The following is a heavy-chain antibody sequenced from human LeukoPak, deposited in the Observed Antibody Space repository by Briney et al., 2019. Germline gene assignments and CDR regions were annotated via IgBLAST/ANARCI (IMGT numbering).Heavy chain of an antibody. J-gene: IGHJ4*02. D-gene: IGHD2-2*01. V-gene: IGHV1-8*01. CDR3: ATSIVVVPAAGDY. CDR1: GYTFTSYD. Sequence: ASVKVSCKASGYTFTSYDINWVRQATGQGLEWMGWMNPNSGNTGYAQKFQGRVTMTRNTSISTAYMELSSLRSEDTAVYYCATSIVVVPAAGDYWGQGTLVTVSS. CDR2: MNPNSGNT.